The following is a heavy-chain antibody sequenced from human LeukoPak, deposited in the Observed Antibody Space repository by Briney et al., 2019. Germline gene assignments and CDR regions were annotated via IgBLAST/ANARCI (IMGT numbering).Heavy chain of an antibody. CDR2: IYHSGST. V-gene: IGHV4-30-2*01. J-gene: IGHJ4*02. D-gene: IGHD3-3*01. Sequence: SQTLSLTCAVSGGSISSGGYSWSWIRQPPGKGLEWIGYIYHSGSTYYNPSLKSRVTISVDRSKNQFSLKLGSVTAADTAVYYCARGYYDFWSGALFDYWGQGTLVTVSS. CDR1: GGSISSGGYS. CDR3: ARGYYDFWSGALFDY.